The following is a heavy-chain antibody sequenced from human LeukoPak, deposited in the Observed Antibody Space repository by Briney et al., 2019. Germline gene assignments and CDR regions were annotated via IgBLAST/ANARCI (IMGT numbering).Heavy chain of an antibody. V-gene: IGHV4-59*01. CDR1: GGSISSYY. CDR3: ARGRTFDN. CDR2: IYDRGST. Sequence: SETLSLTCTVSGGSISSYYWSWIRQPPGKGLEWIGNIYDRGSTNYNPSLKSRVTISVDTSKNQFSLRLSSVTAADTAVYYCARGRTFDNWGQGTLVTVSS. J-gene: IGHJ4*02.